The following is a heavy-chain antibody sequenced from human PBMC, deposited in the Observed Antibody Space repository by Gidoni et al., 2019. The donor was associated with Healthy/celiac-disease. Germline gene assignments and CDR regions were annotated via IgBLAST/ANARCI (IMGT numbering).Heavy chain of an antibody. J-gene: IGHJ4*02. CDR2: INPSGGST. V-gene: IGHV1-46*01. CDR1: GYTFTSYY. Sequence: QVQLVQSGAEVKKPGASVKVSCKASGYTFTSYYMHWVRQAPGQGLEWMGIINPSGGSTSYAQKFQVRVNMTRDTSTSTVYMELSSLRSEDTAVYYCARDLDIVATKGSTGASGNWGQGTLVTVSS. CDR3: ARDLDIVATKGSTGASGN. D-gene: IGHD5-12*01.